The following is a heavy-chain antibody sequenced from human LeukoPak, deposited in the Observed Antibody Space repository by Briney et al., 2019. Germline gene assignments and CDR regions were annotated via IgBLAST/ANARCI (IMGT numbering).Heavy chain of an antibody. J-gene: IGHJ4*02. CDR1: GYSFTSYW. CDR3: ARHRLYDSSGYDFDY. CDR2: IYPGDSDT. V-gene: IGHV5-51*01. D-gene: IGHD3-22*01. Sequence: GESLKISCKASGYSFTSYWIAWVRQMPGKGLECMGIIYPGDSDTRYSPSFQGQVTISADKSISTAYLQWSSLKASDTAMYYCARHRLYDSSGYDFDYWGQGTLVTVSS.